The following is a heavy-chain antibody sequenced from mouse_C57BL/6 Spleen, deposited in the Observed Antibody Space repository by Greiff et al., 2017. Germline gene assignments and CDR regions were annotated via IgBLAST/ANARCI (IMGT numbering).Heavy chain of an antibody. CDR3: ASSYGPPFAY. CDR2: INPGSGGT. Sequence: VQLQQSGAELVRPGTSVKVSCKASGYAFTNYLIEWVKQRPGQGLEWIGVINPGSGGTNYNEKFKGKATLTADKSSSTAYMQLSSLTSEDSAVYFCASSYGPPFAYWGQGTLVTVSA. V-gene: IGHV1-54*01. J-gene: IGHJ3*01. CDR1: GYAFTNYL. D-gene: IGHD1-1*02.